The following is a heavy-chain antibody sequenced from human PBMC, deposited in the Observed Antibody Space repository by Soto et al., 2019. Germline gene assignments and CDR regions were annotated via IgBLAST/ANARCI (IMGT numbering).Heavy chain of an antibody. D-gene: IGHD1-26*01. V-gene: IGHV1-24*01. Sequence: ASVKVSCKVSGYTLTELSMHWVRQAPGKGLEWMGGFDPEDGETIYAQKFQGRVTMTEDTSTDTAYMELSSLRSEDTAVHYCATDRVGATNSGAAFDIWGQGTMVTVSS. CDR1: GYTLTELS. J-gene: IGHJ3*02. CDR2: FDPEDGET. CDR3: ATDRVGATNSGAAFDI.